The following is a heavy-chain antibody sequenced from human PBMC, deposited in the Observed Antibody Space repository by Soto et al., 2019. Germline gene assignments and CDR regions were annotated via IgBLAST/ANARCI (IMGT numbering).Heavy chain of an antibody. Sequence: QVQLVQSGAEVKKPGASVKVSCKASGYTFTSYAMHWVRQAPGQRLEWMGWINAGNGNTKYSQKFQGRVTITRDTSASTAYMELSSLRSEDTAVYYCARDQGYCSSTSCSRFDPWGQGTLVTVSS. V-gene: IGHV1-3*01. J-gene: IGHJ5*02. D-gene: IGHD2-2*01. CDR2: INAGNGNT. CDR1: GYTFTSYA. CDR3: ARDQGYCSSTSCSRFDP.